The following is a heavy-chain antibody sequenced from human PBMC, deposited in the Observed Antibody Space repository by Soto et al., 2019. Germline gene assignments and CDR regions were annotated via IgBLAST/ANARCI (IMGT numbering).Heavy chain of an antibody. CDR1: GFTFSSHA. CDR2: ISESGGST. D-gene: IGHD1-26*01. CDR3: VPGSSGGVGEDC. J-gene: IGHJ4*02. Sequence: GGSLRLSCAASGFTFSSHAMTWVRQAPGKGLEWVSTISESGGSTFYADSVKGRFTISRDNSQNTLFLQLSSLRVDDTAVYYCVPGSSGGVGEDCWGQGTLATVSS. V-gene: IGHV3-23*01.